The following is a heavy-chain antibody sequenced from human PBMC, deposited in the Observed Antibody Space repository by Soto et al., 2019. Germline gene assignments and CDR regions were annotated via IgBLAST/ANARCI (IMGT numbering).Heavy chain of an antibody. V-gene: IGHV3-21*01. J-gene: IGHJ4*02. CDR1: GFTFSSHI. Sequence: GGSLRLSCAASGFTFSSHIMNWVRQSPGKGLEWVASIYRSSVFLFGPNEFYADSVRGRFIISRDNTNNLVFLQMDSLRVEDTAVYYCAREFSSQLPLDYWGQGTLVTSPQ. CDR3: AREFSSQLPLDY. CDR2: IYRSSVFLFGPNE.